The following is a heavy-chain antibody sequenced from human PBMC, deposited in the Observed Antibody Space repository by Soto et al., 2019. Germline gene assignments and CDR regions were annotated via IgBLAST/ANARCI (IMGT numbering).Heavy chain of an antibody. D-gene: IGHD1-1*01. CDR1: GFTFSYNA. J-gene: IGHJ6*02. V-gene: IGHV3-30-3*01. CDR2: ISYDGDNK. Sequence: QLQLVESGGGVVEPGRSLRLSCAASGFTFSYNALYWVRQAPGKGLEWVAVISYDGDNKYIAESVKGRFTISRDNSKNTVSLQMNSLRAEDTAMYFCARGTTTSAFSAMDVWGQGTTVTVSS. CDR3: ARGTTTSAFSAMDV.